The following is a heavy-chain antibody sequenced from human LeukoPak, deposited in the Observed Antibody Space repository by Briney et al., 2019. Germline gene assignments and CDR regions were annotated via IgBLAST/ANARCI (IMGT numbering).Heavy chain of an antibody. CDR2: LKPDGSDK. CDR1: GFTCSSYW. V-gene: IGHV3-7*01. CDR3: ARDAYNYASDS. J-gene: IGHJ5*01. D-gene: IGHD3-10*01. Sequence: PGGSLRLSCSASGFTCSSYWRTWVRQAPGKGLEWVANLKPDGSDKYYVDSVKGRFTISRDNAKNSLYLQMNSLRAEDTAVYYCARDAYNYASDSWGQGTLVTVSS.